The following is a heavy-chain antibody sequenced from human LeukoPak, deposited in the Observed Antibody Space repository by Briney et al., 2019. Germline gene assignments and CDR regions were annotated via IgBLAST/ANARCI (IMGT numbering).Heavy chain of an antibody. D-gene: IGHD3-10*01. CDR2: ISASGSST. CDR1: GFTFSNYA. V-gene: IGHV3-23*01. Sequence: GGSLRLSCAASGFTFSNYAMSWVRQAPGKGLEWVSTISASGSSTYYADSVKGQFTISRDNPKDTLYLEMNRLRAEDTAIYYCAKTYYYGSGSYYADYWGQGTLVTVSS. J-gene: IGHJ4*02. CDR3: AKTYYYGSGSYYADY.